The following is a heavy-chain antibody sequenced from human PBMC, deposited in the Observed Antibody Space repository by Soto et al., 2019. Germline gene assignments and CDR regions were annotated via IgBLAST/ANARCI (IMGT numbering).Heavy chain of an antibody. Sequence: SGGSLRLSCAASGFTFSSYEMNWVRQAPGKGLEWVSYISSSGSTIYYADSVKGRFTISRDNAKNSLYLQMNSLRAEDTAVYYCARKGGAHKFSSLAAFYYYGMDVWGQGTTVTVSS. V-gene: IGHV3-48*03. CDR1: GFTFSSYE. CDR2: ISSSGSTI. J-gene: IGHJ6*02. D-gene: IGHD1-26*01. CDR3: ARKGGAHKFSSLAAFYYYGMDV.